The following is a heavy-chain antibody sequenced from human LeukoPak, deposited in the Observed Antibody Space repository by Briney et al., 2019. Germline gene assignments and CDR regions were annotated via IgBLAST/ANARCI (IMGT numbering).Heavy chain of an antibody. CDR1: GYTFTSYA. V-gene: IGHV1-69*04. CDR2: IIPILGIA. D-gene: IGHD3-10*01. CDR3: ARDRGWFGELGAFDI. Sequence: GASVKVSCKASGYTFTSYAISWVRQAPGQGLEWMGRIIPILGIANYAQKFQGRVTITADKSTSTAYMELSSLRSEDTAVYHCARDRGWFGELGAFDIWGQGTMVTVSS. J-gene: IGHJ3*02.